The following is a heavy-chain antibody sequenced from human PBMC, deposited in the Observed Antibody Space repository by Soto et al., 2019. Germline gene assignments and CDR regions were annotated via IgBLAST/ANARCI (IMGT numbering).Heavy chain of an antibody. D-gene: IGHD3-10*01. V-gene: IGHV1-18*01. Sequence: ASVKVSCKASGYTFTSYGISWVRQAPGQGLEWMGWISAYNGNTNYAQKLQGRVTMTTDTSTSTAYMELRSLRSDDTAVYYCAGRYGSGSYSKYGMDVWGQGTTVTVSS. CDR1: GYTFTSYG. CDR2: ISAYNGNT. CDR3: AGRYGSGSYSKYGMDV. J-gene: IGHJ6*02.